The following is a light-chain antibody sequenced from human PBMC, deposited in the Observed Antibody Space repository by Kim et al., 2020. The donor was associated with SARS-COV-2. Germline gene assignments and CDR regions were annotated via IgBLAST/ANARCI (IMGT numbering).Light chain of an antibody. V-gene: IGKV3-20*01. Sequence: EIVLTQSPGTLSLSPGERATLSCRASQSVSSSYLAWYQQKPGQAPRFLIYGASSRATGIPDRFSGSGSGTDFTLTISRLEPEDFAVYYCHQYGSSPRTFGQGTEVDIK. CDR3: HQYGSSPRT. CDR1: QSVSSSY. CDR2: GAS. J-gene: IGKJ1*01.